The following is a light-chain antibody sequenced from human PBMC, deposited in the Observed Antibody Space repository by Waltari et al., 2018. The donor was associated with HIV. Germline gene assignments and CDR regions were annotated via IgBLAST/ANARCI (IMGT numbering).Light chain of an antibody. CDR1: HSAFGLYTF. J-gene: IGLJ2*01. Sequence: AVTQPASVSGLPGQSPTISCPGAHSAFGLYTFFSWYQQHSGKPPRLILYDVDSRASGVSDRFSGSMSGNTASLTISGLRAEDEGHYYCASFTGDNTVIFGGGTEVTVL. CDR3: ASFTGDNTVI. CDR2: DVD. V-gene: IGLV2-14*03.